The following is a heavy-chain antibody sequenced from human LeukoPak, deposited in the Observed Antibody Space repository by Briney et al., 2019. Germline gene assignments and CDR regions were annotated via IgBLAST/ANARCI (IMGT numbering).Heavy chain of an antibody. V-gene: IGHV3-7*03. CDR3: AKNRRIFGRTLQRHYMDV. J-gene: IGHJ6*03. D-gene: IGHD3-3*01. CDR1: GFTFSSHW. Sequence: GGSLRLSCAASGFTFSSHWMSWVRQAPGKGLEWVANIKEDGSEKYYVDSVKGRFTISRDNAKNSLYLQVDGLRPEDTAVYYCAKNRRIFGRTLQRHYMDVWGKGTTVAVSS. CDR2: IKEDGSEK.